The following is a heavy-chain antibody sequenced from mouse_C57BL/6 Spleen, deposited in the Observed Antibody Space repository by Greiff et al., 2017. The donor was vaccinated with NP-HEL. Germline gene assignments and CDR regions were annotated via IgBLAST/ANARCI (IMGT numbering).Heavy chain of an antibody. CDR3: ARLSGTHYYAMDY. Sequence: EVQLVESGGGLVKPGGSLKLSCAASGFTFSDYGMHWVRQAPEKGLEWVAYISSGSSTIYYADTVKGRFTISRDNAKNTLFLQMTSLRSEDTAMYYCARLSGTHYYAMDYWGQGTSVTVSS. CDR2: ISSGSSTI. V-gene: IGHV5-17*01. D-gene: IGHD4-1*01. CDR1: GFTFSDYG. J-gene: IGHJ4*01.